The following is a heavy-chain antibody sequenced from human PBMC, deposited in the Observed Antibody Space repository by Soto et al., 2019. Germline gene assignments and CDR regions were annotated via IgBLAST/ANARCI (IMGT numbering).Heavy chain of an antibody. J-gene: IGHJ4*02. Sequence: DVQLLESGGDLVPPGGSLRLSCAASGFSFGSYSMSWVRQAPGKGLEWVSVMNNNSDITIYADSVKGRFTISRDNSKSTLYLQMNSLRADDTALYYCAKASTAVTRAFDCWGQGTLVTVSS. V-gene: IGHV3-23*01. CDR1: GFSFGSYS. CDR2: MNNNSDIT. D-gene: IGHD4-17*01. CDR3: AKASTAVTRAFDC.